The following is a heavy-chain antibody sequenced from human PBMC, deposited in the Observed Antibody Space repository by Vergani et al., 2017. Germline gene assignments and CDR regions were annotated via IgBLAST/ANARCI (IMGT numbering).Heavy chain of an antibody. Sequence: EVQLVESGGGLVPPGRSLRLSCAASGFSFGDYAMTWVRQAPGKGLEWVAFIRNKAYGGTPEYAASVKGRFTISRDDSKRLAYLQLSGLKTEDTAVYFCSRGRGYSFGYSDYWGQGTLVTVSS. CDR3: SRGRGYSFGYSDY. CDR1: GFSFGDYA. J-gene: IGHJ4*02. CDR2: IRNKAYGGTP. D-gene: IGHD5-18*01. V-gene: IGHV3-49*04.